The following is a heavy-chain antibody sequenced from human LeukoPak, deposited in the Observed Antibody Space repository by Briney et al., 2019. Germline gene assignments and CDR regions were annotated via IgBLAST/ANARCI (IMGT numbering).Heavy chain of an antibody. CDR3: AKGPCSSTSCYEDY. D-gene: IGHD2-2*01. J-gene: IGHJ4*02. V-gene: IGHV3-23*01. CDR2: ISSSGGGT. CDR1: GFTFSSYV. Sequence: GGSLRLSCAASGFTFSSYVMSWVRQAPGKGLEWVSTISSSGGGTYYADSVKGRFTISRDNSKNTLYLQMNSLRAEDTAVYYCAKGPCSSTSCYEDYWGQGTLVTVSS.